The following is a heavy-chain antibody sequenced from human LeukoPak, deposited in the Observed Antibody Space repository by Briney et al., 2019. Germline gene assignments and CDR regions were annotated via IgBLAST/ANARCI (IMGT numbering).Heavy chain of an antibody. CDR2: LSYTGKT. V-gene: IGHV4-59*02. D-gene: IGHD2/OR15-2a*01. CDR1: GASVSSSH. Sequence: SETLSLTCAVSGASVSSSHWNWIRQFPGRGLEWIGCLSYTGKTDYNPSLISRVTISLDTSKNQISLKLTSVPAADTAVYYCSEGYFEPFDHWGQGTLVTVSS. J-gene: IGHJ4*02. CDR3: SEGYFEPFDH.